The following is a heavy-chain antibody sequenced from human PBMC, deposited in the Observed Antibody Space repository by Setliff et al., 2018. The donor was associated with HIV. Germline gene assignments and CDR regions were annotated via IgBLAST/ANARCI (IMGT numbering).Heavy chain of an antibody. D-gene: IGHD3-10*01. V-gene: IGHV4-38-2*01. CDR2: VYHTGTA. CDR3: ARPNWFGDLSSGNWFDP. J-gene: IGHJ5*02. Sequence: SETLSLTCVVSGDSIDNKYYWAWIRQPPGRGLEWIGTVYHTGTAYYNSSLKSRLTISVDTSKNQFSLKLSSVTAADTAVYCARPNWFGDLSSGNWFDPWGPGTLVTVSS. CDR1: GDSIDNKYY.